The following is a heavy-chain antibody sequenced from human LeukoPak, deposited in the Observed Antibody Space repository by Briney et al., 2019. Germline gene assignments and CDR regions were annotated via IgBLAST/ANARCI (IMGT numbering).Heavy chain of an antibody. CDR2: INNRGTT. D-gene: IGHD5-12*01. V-gene: IGHV4-34*01. CDR1: GGSLNRHY. Sequence: SETLSLTCAVSGGSLNRHYWAWIRQPLGKGLEWIGEINNRGTTNYCPSLKGRVTISVDTSKNQFFLKLTSVTATDTAMYECARVPLWWLTPFDYWGQGTLATVSS. J-gene: IGHJ4*02. CDR3: ARVPLWWLTPFDY.